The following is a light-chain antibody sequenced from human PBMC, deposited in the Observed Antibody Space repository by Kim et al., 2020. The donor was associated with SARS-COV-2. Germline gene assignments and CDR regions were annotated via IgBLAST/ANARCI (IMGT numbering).Light chain of an antibody. Sequence: NFMLTQPHSVSESPGKTVTISCTRSSGSIASNHVQWYQQRPGSAPTTVIYEDNQRPSGVPDRFSGSIDSSSNSASLTISGLKTEDEADYYCQSYDSSNRVFGGGTQLTVL. V-gene: IGLV6-57*04. CDR3: QSYDSSNRV. J-gene: IGLJ3*02. CDR1: SGSIASNH. CDR2: EDN.